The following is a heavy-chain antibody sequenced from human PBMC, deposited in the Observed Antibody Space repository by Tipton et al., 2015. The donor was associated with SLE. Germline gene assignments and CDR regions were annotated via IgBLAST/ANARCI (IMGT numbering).Heavy chain of an antibody. CDR3: ARGSPPGY. J-gene: IGHJ4*02. V-gene: IGHV4-34*01. CDR2: INHSGST. CDR1: GGSFSGFY. Sequence: LRLSCAVYGGSFSGFYWSWIRQPPGKGLEWIGEINHSGSTNYNPSLKSRVTISVDTSKNQFSLKLSSVTAADTAVYYCARGSPPGYWGQGTLVTVSS.